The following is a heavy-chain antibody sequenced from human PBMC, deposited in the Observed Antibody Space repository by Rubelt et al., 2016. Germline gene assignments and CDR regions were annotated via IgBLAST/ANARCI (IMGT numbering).Heavy chain of an antibody. Sequence: QVQLQQWGAGLLKPSETLSLTCAVYGGSFSGYYWSWIRQPPGKGLEWIGEINHSGSTNYNPSLKRRVSISVDTSKNQFSLKLSSVTAADTAVYYCAREGSPYSSSWYWFDPWGQGTLVTVSS. CDR1: GGSFSGYY. J-gene: IGHJ5*02. CDR3: AREGSPYSSSWYWFDP. D-gene: IGHD6-13*01. V-gene: IGHV4-34*01. CDR2: INHSGST.